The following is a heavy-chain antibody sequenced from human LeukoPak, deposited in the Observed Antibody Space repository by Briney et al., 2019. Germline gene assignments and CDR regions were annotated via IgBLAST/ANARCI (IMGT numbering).Heavy chain of an antibody. D-gene: IGHD6-6*01. CDR2: ISSSSSYI. V-gene: IGHV3-21*01. J-gene: IGHJ4*02. Sequence: GGSLRLSCVVSEFTFSSYSMSWVRQAPGKGLEWVSSISSSSSYIYYADSVKGRFTISRDNAKNSLYLQMNSLRAEDTAVYYCAIRRGTYYDYWGQGTLVTVSS. CDR1: EFTFSSYS. CDR3: AIRRGTYYDY.